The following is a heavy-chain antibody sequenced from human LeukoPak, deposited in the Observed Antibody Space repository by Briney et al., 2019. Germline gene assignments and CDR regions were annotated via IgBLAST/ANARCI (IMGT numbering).Heavy chain of an antibody. J-gene: IGHJ6*02. V-gene: IGHV6-1*01. Sequence: SQTLSLTCAISGDSVSSNSAAWNWIRQSPSRGLEWLGRTYYRSKWYNDYAVSVKSRITINPDTSKNQFSLQLNSVTPEDTAVYYCARVWSSPPYYDSWSGYYEDYYGMDVWGQGTTVTVSS. CDR1: GDSVSSNSAA. CDR3: ARVWSSPPYYDSWSGYYEDYYGMDV. D-gene: IGHD3-3*01. CDR2: TYYRSKWYN.